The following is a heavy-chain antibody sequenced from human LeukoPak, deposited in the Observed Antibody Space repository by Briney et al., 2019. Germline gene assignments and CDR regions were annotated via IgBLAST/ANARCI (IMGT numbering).Heavy chain of an antibody. V-gene: IGHV3-74*01. J-gene: IGHJ6*02. CDR2: INSDGSTP. Sequence: SGESLRLSCAASGFTFSSYWVHWVRQAPGKGLGWVSRINSDGSTPNYAYSVKGRFTISRDNAKNTLYLEMNSLRAEDTAVYYCERGEAYYYHAMDVWGQGTTVTVSS. CDR1: GFTFSSYW. CDR3: ERGEAYYYHAMDV.